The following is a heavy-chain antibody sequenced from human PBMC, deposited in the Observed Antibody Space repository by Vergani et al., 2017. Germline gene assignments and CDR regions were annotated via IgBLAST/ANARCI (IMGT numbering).Heavy chain of an antibody. CDR1: GFTFSSYG. D-gene: IGHD6-19*01. J-gene: IGHJ4*02. CDR3: AKPPSSSGWYVDY. V-gene: IGHV3-30*18. CDR2: ISYDGSNK. Sequence: QVQLVESGGGVVQPGRSLRLSCAASGFTFSSYGMHWVRQAPGKGLEWVAVISYDGSNKYYADSVKCRFTISRDNSKNTLYMQMNSLRAEDTAVYYCAKPPSSSGWYVDYWGQGTLVTVSS.